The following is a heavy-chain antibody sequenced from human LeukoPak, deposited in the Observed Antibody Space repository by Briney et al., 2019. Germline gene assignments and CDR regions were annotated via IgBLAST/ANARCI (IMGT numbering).Heavy chain of an antibody. Sequence: SVKVSCKASGGTFSSYAISWVRQAPGQGLEWMGRIIPILGIANYAQKFQGRVTITADKSTSTAYMELSSLRSEDTAVYYCARGGGDHGDYANDYWGQGTLVTVSS. CDR1: GGTFSSYA. V-gene: IGHV1-69*04. J-gene: IGHJ4*02. D-gene: IGHD4-17*01. CDR3: ARGGGDHGDYANDY. CDR2: IIPILGIA.